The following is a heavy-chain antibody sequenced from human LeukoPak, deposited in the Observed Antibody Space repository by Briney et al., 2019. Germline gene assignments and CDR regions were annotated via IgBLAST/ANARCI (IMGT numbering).Heavy chain of an antibody. D-gene: IGHD6-19*01. J-gene: IGHJ4*02. CDR1: GFTFDDYT. Sequence: GGSLRLSCAASGFTFDDYTMYWVRQTPGKGLEWVSLISWDSGSTSYADSVKGRFTISRDNSKNSLYLQMNSLRTEDTALYYCTKEHSSGWPTIDCWGQGTLVTVSS. CDR2: ISWDSGST. V-gene: IGHV3-43*01. CDR3: TKEHSSGWPTIDC.